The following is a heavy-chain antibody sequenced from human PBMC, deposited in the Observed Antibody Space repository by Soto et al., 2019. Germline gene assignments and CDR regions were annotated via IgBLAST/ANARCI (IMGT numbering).Heavy chain of an antibody. J-gene: IGHJ3*02. CDR1: GGTFSSYA. CDR2: IIPIFGTA. V-gene: IGHV1-69*01. D-gene: IGHD3-10*01. Sequence: QVQLVQSGAEVKKPGSSVKVSCKASGGTFSSYAISWVRQAPGQGLEWMGGIIPIFGTANYAQKFQGRVTITADESTSTAYMGLSSLRSEDTAVYYGARGDYGSGSYYGDAFDIWGQGTMVTVSS. CDR3: ARGDYGSGSYYGDAFDI.